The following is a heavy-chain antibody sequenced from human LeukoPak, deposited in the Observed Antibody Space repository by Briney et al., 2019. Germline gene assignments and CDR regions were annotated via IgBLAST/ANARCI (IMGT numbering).Heavy chain of an antibody. D-gene: IGHD2-2*01. CDR1: GYTFTSYD. Sequence: GASVKVSCKASGYTFTSYDINWVRQATGQGLEWMGWMNPNSGNTGYAQKFQGRVTITADKSTSTAYMELSSLRSEDTAVYYCARDPPDCSSTSCLYPVGYWGQGTLVTVSS. V-gene: IGHV1-8*01. J-gene: IGHJ4*02. CDR3: ARDPPDCSSTSCLYPVGY. CDR2: MNPNSGNT.